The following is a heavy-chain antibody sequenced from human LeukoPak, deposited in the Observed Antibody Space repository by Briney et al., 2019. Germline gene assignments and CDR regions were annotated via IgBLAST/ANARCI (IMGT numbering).Heavy chain of an antibody. J-gene: IGHJ5*02. Sequence: SETLSLTCAVYGGSFSGYYWSWIRQPPGKGLEWIGEINHSGSTNYNPSLKSRVTISVDTSKNQFSLKLSSVTAADTAVYYCAXXXXSGSYSGVYNWFDPWGQGTLVTVSS. CDR1: GGSFSGYY. CDR2: INHSGST. CDR3: AXXXXSGSYSGVYNWFDP. V-gene: IGHV4-34*01. D-gene: IGHD1-26*01.